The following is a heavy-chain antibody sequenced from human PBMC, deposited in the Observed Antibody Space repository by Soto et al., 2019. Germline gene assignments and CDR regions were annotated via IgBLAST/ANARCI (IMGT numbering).Heavy chain of an antibody. D-gene: IGHD2-2*01. CDR3: ARGIGYCSSINCYSSRRLRLDS. V-gene: IGHV4-34*01. Sequence: WTWIRQSPEKGLEWIGEVNHSGTTYYNPSLKTRVTISVHTPKNQFSLKMRSVTAADTAVYYCARGIGYCSSINCYSSRRLRLDSCGQGTLVTVSS. J-gene: IGHJ4*02. CDR2: VNHSGTT.